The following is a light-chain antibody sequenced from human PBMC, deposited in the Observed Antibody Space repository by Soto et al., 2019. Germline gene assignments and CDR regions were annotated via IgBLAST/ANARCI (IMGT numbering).Light chain of an antibody. CDR2: GSS. CDR3: QQYNNWPLYT. V-gene: IGKV3-15*01. J-gene: IGKJ2*01. CDR1: QSVSSN. Sequence: EIVMTQSPATLSVSPGERATLSCRASQSVSSNLAWYQQKPCQAPRLLIYGSSTMATGIPSRFSGSGSGTEFTLTICSLQSEDFAVYYCQQYNNWPLYTFGQGTKLEIK.